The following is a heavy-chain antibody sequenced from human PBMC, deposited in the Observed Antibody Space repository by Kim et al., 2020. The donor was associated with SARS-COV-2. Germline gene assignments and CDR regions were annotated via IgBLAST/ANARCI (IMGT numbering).Heavy chain of an antibody. CDR1: GGSISSGSYY. J-gene: IGHJ3*02. D-gene: IGHD3-10*01. CDR3: ATNYYGYLAFDI. CDR2: IYTSGST. V-gene: IGHV4-61*02. Sequence: SETLSLTCTVSGGSISSGSYYWSWIRQPAGKGLEWIGRIYTSGSTNYNPSLKSRVTISVDTSKNQFSLKLSSVTAADTAVYYCATNYYGYLAFDIWGQGTMVTVSS.